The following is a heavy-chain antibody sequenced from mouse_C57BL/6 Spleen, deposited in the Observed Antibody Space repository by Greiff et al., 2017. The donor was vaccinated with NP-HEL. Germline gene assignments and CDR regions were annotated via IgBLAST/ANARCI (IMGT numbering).Heavy chain of an antibody. CDR2: IDPETGGT. CDR1: GYTFTDYE. V-gene: IGHV1-15*01. D-gene: IGHD1-1*01. CDR3: TRTITTVPRYFDV. Sequence: QVQLKQSGAELVRPGASVTLSCKASGYTFTDYEMHWVKQTPVHGLEWIGAIDPETGGTAYNQKFKGKAILTADKSSSTAYMELRSLTSDDSAVYYCTRTITTVPRYFDVWGTGTTVTVSS. J-gene: IGHJ1*03.